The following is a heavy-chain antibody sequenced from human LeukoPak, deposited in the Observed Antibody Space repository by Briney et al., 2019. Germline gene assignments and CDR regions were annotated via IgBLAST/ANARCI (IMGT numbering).Heavy chain of an antibody. Sequence: SETLSLTCTVSGYSISSGYYWGWIRQPPGKGLEWIGSIYHSGSTYYNPSLKSRVTISVDTSKNQFPLKLSSVTAADTAVYYCARVFSIDAFDIWGQGTMVTVSS. J-gene: IGHJ3*02. V-gene: IGHV4-38-2*02. CDR2: IYHSGST. CDR3: ARVFSIDAFDI. D-gene: IGHD2-2*01. CDR1: GYSISSGYY.